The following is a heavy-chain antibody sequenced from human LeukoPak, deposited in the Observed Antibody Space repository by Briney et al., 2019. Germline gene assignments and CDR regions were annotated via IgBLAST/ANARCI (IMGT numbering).Heavy chain of an antibody. V-gene: IGHV3-30*02. Sequence: PGGSLRLSCAASGFTVAIHWVRQAPGKGLEWVAFMHFDGTNEYYADSVKGRFTLFRDNSKNTTYLQMNSLRAEDAAIYYCAKDFWVADQGGGDFWGQGTLVTVSS. D-gene: IGHD3-16*01. J-gene: IGHJ4*02. CDR2: MHFDGTNE. CDR3: AKDFWVADQGGGDF. CDR1: GFTVA.